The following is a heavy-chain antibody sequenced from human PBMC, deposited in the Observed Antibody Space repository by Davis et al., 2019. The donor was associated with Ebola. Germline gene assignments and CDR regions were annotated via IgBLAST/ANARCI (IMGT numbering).Heavy chain of an antibody. V-gene: IGHV3-53*01. CDR1: GFTVSSNY. J-gene: IGHJ4*02. D-gene: IGHD3-22*01. Sequence: LSLTCAASGFTVSSNYMSWVRQAPGKGLEWVSVIYSGGSTYYADSVKGRFTISRDNSKNTLYLQMNSLRAEDTAVYYCAKGPDYYDSSGYYYVYWGQGTLVTVSS. CDR3: AKGPDYYDSSGYYYVY. CDR2: IYSGGST.